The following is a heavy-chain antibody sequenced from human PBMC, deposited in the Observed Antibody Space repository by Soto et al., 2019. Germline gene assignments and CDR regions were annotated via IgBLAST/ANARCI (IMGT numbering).Heavy chain of an antibody. J-gene: IGHJ4*02. CDR2: ISSSSSTI. CDR1: GFTFSSYS. Sequence: GGSLRLSCAASGFTFSSYSMNWVRQAPGKGLEWVSYISSSSSTIYYADSVKGRFTISRDNAKNSLYLQMNSLRAEDTAVYYCAKGFWSANDYWGQGTLVTVSS. V-gene: IGHV3-48*01. D-gene: IGHD3-3*01. CDR3: AKGFWSANDY.